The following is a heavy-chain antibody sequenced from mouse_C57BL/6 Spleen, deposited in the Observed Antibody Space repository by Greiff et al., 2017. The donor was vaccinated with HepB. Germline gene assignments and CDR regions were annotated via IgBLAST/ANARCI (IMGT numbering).Heavy chain of an antibody. D-gene: IGHD1-1*01. CDR1: GYAFSSYW. J-gene: IGHJ1*03. CDR3: ARDYGSSYWYFDV. V-gene: IGHV1-80*01. CDR2: IYPGDGDT. Sequence: LQESGAELVKPGASVKISCKASGYAFSSYWMNWVKQRPGKGLEWIGQIYPGDGDTNYNGKLKGNATLTADKSSSTAYMQLSSLTSEDSAVYFCARDYGSSYWYFDVWGTGTTVTVSS.